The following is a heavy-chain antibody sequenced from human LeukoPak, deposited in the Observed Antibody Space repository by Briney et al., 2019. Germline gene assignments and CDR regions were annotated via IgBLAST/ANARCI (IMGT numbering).Heavy chain of an antibody. J-gene: IGHJ4*02. CDR1: GGSISNGGYY. CDR3: ARGSGSYRL. Sequence: SQTLSLTCTVSGGSISNGGYYWTWIRQSPGKGLEWIGYIYHSGSTYYNPSLKSRVTISVDTSKNQFSLKLSSVTAADTAVYYCARGSGSYRLWGQGTLVTVSS. V-gene: IGHV4-30-2*06. D-gene: IGHD1-26*01. CDR2: IYHSGST.